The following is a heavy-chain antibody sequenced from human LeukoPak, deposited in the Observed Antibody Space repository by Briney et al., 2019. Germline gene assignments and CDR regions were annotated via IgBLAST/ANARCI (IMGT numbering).Heavy chain of an antibody. CDR3: ARDLEHCRNIICSNSAY. J-gene: IGHJ4*02. D-gene: IGHD2-2*01. CDR1: GYNFDRYG. CDR2: ISTYNGNT. V-gene: IGHV1-18*04. Sequence: ASVKVSCRGSGYNFDRYGVNWVRQAPGQGLEWVGWISTYNGNTFYAQKFEGRVTMTTDTSTNTVYMDLRSLRSDDTAVYYCARDLEHCRNIICSNSAYWGQGTLVTVSS.